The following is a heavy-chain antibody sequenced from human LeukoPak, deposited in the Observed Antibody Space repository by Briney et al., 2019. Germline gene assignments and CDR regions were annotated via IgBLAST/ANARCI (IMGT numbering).Heavy chain of an antibody. V-gene: IGHV3-7*01. CDR1: GFTFSSYW. CDR2: IKQDGSEK. D-gene: IGHD6-13*01. J-gene: IGHJ6*02. CDR3: ARDKGYSSSWSYYYYYGMDV. Sequence: GGSLRLSCAASGFTFSSYWMSWVRQAPGKGLEWVANIKQDGSEKYYVDSVKGRFTISRDNAKNSLYLQMNSLRAEVTAVYYCARDKGYSSSWSYYYYYGMDVWGQGTTVTVSS.